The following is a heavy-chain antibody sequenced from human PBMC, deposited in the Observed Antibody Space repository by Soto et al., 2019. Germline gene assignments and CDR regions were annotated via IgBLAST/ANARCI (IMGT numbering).Heavy chain of an antibody. CDR3: ARDDIVVVPAAVYYYGMDV. J-gene: IGHJ6*02. V-gene: IGHV6-1*01. CDR1: GDSVSSNSAA. D-gene: IGHD2-2*01. Sequence: QSQTLSLTCAISGDSVSSNSAAWNWIRQSPSRGLEWLGRTYYRSKWYNDYAVSVKSRITINPDTSKNQFSLQLNSVTPEDTAVYYCARDDIVVVPAAVYYYGMDVWGQGTTVTVSS. CDR2: TYYRSKWYN.